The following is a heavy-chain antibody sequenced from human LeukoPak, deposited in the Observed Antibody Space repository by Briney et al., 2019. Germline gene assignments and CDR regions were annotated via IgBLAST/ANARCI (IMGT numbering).Heavy chain of an antibody. J-gene: IGHJ4*02. CDR3: ARVPHAMVRGVIITEFYFDY. CDR1: GGSLSGYY. Sequence: PSETLSLTCAVSGGSLSGYYWSWVRQAPGKGLEWVSSISSSSNYIYYADSVKGRFTISRDNAKNSLYLQMNSLRAEDTAVYYCARVPHAMVRGVIITEFYFDYWGQGTLVTVSS. CDR2: ISSSSNYI. V-gene: IGHV3-21*01. D-gene: IGHD3-10*01.